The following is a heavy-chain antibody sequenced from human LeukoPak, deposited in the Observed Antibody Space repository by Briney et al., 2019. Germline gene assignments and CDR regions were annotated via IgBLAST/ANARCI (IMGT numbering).Heavy chain of an antibody. CDR3: ARDYDHYFDY. Sequence: GGSLRLSCAASGFTVSSNYMNWVRQAPGKGLEWVSIIYSGGSTYYADSVKGRFTISRDNSKNTLYLQMNSLRAEDTAVYYCARDYDHYFDYWGQGTLVTVSS. V-gene: IGHV3-53*01. CDR1: GFTVSSNY. CDR2: IYSGGST. J-gene: IGHJ4*02. D-gene: IGHD3-16*01.